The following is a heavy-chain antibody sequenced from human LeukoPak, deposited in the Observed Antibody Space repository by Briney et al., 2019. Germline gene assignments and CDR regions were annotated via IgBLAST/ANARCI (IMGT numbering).Heavy chain of an antibody. D-gene: IGHD3-3*01. Sequence: GASVKVSCKASGYTFTSYAMHWVHQAPGQRLEWMGWINAGNGNTKYSQKFQGRVTITRDTSASTAYMELSSLRSEDTAVYYCARVGYDFWSGYWSPNYGMDVWGQGTTVTVSS. CDR1: GYTFTSYA. J-gene: IGHJ6*02. CDR3: ARVGYDFWSGYWSPNYGMDV. CDR2: INAGNGNT. V-gene: IGHV1-3*01.